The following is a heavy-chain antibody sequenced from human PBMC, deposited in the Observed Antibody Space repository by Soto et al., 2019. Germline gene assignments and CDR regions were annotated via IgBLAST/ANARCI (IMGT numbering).Heavy chain of an antibody. D-gene: IGHD3-9*01. CDR3: ARDNWYYDILTGTPESPHYYYYGMDV. Sequence: ASVKVSCKASGGTFSSYAISWVRQAPGQGLEWMGGIIPIFGTANYAQKFQGRVTITADESTSTAYMELSSLRSEDTAVYYCARDNWYYDILTGTPESPHYYYYGMDVWGQGTTVTVSS. CDR1: GGTFSSYA. V-gene: IGHV1-69*13. J-gene: IGHJ6*02. CDR2: IIPIFGTA.